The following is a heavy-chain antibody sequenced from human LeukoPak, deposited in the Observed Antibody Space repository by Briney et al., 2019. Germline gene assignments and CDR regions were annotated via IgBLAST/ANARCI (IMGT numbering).Heavy chain of an antibody. V-gene: IGHV4-4*02. CDR3: ATYYDILSGYTFDY. CDR2: IHDTGST. CDR1: GGSISRSNW. Sequence: SETLSLTCTVSGGSISRSNWWSWVRQPPGKGLEWIGEIHDTGSTNYNPPLKSRVTMSLDKSKNQFSLNLNSVTAADTAVYYCATYYDILSGYTFDYWGQGTLVAVSS. J-gene: IGHJ4*02. D-gene: IGHD3-9*01.